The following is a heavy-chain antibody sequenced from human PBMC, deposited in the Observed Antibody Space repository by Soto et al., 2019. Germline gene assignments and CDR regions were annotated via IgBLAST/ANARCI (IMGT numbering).Heavy chain of an antibody. Sequence: PGGSLRLSCAASGFTFSSYDMHWVRQATGKGLEWVSAIGTGGDTYYPGSVKGRFTISRDNSENSVVLQMNSVRAEDTAVYYCARLVPYASGTYSFRRNRFDPWGQGTQVTVSS. J-gene: IGHJ5*02. CDR1: GFTFSSYD. CDR2: IGTGGDT. D-gene: IGHD3-10*01. CDR3: ARLVPYASGTYSFRRNRFDP. V-gene: IGHV3-13*01.